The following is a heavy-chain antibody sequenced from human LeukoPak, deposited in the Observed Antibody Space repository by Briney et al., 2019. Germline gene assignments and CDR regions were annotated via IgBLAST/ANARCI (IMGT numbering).Heavy chain of an antibody. V-gene: IGHV3-7*01. CDR3: ARDRPVVVVVAATTENYYGMDV. Sequence: GGSLRLSCAASGFTFSSYWMSWLRQAPGKGREWVANIKQDGSEKYYVDSVKGRFTISRDNAKNSLYLQMNSLRAEDTAVYYCARDRPVVVVVAATTENYYGMDVWGQGTTVTVSS. J-gene: IGHJ6*02. D-gene: IGHD2-15*01. CDR1: GFTFSSYW. CDR2: IKQDGSEK.